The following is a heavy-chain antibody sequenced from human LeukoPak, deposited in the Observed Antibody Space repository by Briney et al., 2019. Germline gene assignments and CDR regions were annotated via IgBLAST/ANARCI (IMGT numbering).Heavy chain of an antibody. CDR3: ARGSSGWYRY. CDR2: INHSGST. CDR1: GGSFSGYY. V-gene: IGHV4-34*01. J-gene: IGHJ4*02. D-gene: IGHD6-19*01. Sequence: PSETLSLTCAVYGGSFSGYYWSWIRQPPVKGLEWIGEINHSGSTNYNPSLKSRVTISVDTSKNQFSLKLSSVTAADTAVYYCARGSSGWYRYWGQGTLVTVSS.